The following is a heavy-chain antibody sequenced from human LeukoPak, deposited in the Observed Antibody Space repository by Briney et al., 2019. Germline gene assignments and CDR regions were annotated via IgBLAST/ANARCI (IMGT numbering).Heavy chain of an antibody. J-gene: IGHJ6*02. Sequence: SETLSLTCAVYGGSFSGYYWGWIRQPPGKGLEWIGEINHSGSTNYNPSLKSRVTISVDTSKNQFSLKLSSVTAADTAVYYCARGQDYDFWSGYYYGMDVWGQGTTVTVSS. CDR3: ARGQDYDFWSGYYYGMDV. CDR1: GGSFSGYY. CDR2: INHSGST. V-gene: IGHV4-34*01. D-gene: IGHD3-3*01.